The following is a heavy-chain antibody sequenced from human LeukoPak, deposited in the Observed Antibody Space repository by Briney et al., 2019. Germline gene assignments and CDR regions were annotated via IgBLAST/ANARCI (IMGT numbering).Heavy chain of an antibody. J-gene: IGHJ4*02. CDR1: GFTFSDYY. V-gene: IGHV3-11*04. D-gene: IGHD3-22*01. Sequence: GGSLRLSCAASGFTFSDYYMSWIRQAPGKGLEWVSYISSSGSTIYYADSVKGRFTISRDNAKNSLYLQMSSLRAEDTAVYYCARDYRDYDSSGYYFYWGQGTLVTVSS. CDR3: ARDYRDYDSSGYYFY. CDR2: ISSSGSTI.